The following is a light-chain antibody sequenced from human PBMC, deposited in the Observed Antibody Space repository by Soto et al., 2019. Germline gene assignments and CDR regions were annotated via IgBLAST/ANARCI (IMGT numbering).Light chain of an antibody. V-gene: IGKV3-15*01. CDR1: HTVRDN. J-gene: IGKJ1*01. Sequence: EVVMTQSPATLSVSPGERATLSCRASHTVRDNLAWYQQKPGQAPRLLIYAASTRATGIPARFSGSGSGTEFTLTISSLQSEDFTLYYCQQYNQWPRGTFGQGTKVDIK. CDR2: AAS. CDR3: QQYNQWPRGT.